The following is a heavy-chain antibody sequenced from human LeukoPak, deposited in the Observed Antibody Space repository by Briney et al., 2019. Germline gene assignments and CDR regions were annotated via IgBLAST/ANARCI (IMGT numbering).Heavy chain of an antibody. V-gene: IGHV4-59*08. D-gene: IGHD3-22*01. CDR1: GGSISSYY. CDR3: ARAPHTASSGYWTPPVPFDL. CDR2: IYYSGST. J-gene: IGHJ2*01. Sequence: SETLSLTCTVSGGSISSYYWSWIRQPPGKGLEWVGYIYYSGSTNYNPSLKSRVTISVDTSKNQVSLKLSSVTAADTAVYYCARAPHTASSGYWTPPVPFDLWGRGTLVTVSS.